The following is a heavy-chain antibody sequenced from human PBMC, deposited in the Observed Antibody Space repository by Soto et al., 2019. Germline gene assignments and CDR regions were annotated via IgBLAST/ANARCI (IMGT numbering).Heavy chain of an antibody. CDR2: ISWNSGSI. CDR3: AAEYTAVAGYFDY. V-gene: IGHV3-9*01. Sequence: GGSLRLSCAASGFTFDDYAMHWVRQAPGKGLEWVSGISWNSGSIGYADSVKGRFTISRDNAKNSLYLQMNSLRAEDTALYYCAAEYTAVAGYFDYWGQGTLVTVSS. J-gene: IGHJ4*02. CDR1: GFTFDDYA. D-gene: IGHD6-19*01.